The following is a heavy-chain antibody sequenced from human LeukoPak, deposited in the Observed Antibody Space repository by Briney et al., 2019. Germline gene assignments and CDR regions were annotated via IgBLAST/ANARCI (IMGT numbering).Heavy chain of an antibody. CDR1: GFTVSSNY. CDR2: IYSGGST. D-gene: IGHD3-22*01. J-gene: IGHJ4*02. Sequence: PGGSLRLSCATSGFTVSSNYMSWVRQAPGKGLEWVSVIYSGGSTYYADSVKGRFTITGDNSKNTLYLQMNSLRAEDTAVYYCARGGDSSGYLPLDYWGQGTLVAVSS. V-gene: IGHV3-53*01. CDR3: ARGGDSSGYLPLDY.